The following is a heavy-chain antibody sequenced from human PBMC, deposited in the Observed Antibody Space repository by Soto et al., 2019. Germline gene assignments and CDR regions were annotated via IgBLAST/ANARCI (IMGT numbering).Heavy chain of an antibody. Sequence: SETLSLTCTVSGGSISSGGYYWSRIRPHPGKGREGIGYIYYSGSTYYNPSLKSRVTISVDTSKNQFSLKLSSVTAADTAVYDCARAFYDSSGYFGFGFDYWGQGTMVTVSS. CDR2: IYYSGST. V-gene: IGHV4-31*03. J-gene: IGHJ4*02. CDR3: ARAFYDSSGYFGFGFDY. D-gene: IGHD3-22*01. CDR1: GGSISSGGYY.